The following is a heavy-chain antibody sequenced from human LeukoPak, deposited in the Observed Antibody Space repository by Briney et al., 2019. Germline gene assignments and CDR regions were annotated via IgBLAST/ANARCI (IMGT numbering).Heavy chain of an antibody. D-gene: IGHD4-11*01. J-gene: IGHJ3*02. CDR2: ISSGSSYI. CDR3: ARGGLNYADASDI. V-gene: IGHV3-21*01. Sequence: KPGGSLRLSCAASGSTFSRHSMNWVRQAPGKGLEWVSYISSGSSYIYYADSVKGRFTISRDNAENSLYLQMNSLSGEDTAVYYCARGGLNYADASDIWGQGTMVAVSS. CDR1: GSTFSRHS.